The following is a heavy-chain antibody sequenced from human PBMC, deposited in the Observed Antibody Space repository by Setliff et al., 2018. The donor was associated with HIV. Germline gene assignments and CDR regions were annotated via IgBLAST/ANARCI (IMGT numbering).Heavy chain of an antibody. CDR3: ARHDLYYYGSGRSGFDP. J-gene: IGHJ5*02. D-gene: IGHD3-10*01. V-gene: IGHV4-4*09. Sequence: PSETLSLTCTVSGDSISNYYWSWVRQPPGKGLEWIGYIYTTGSTNYNPSLKSRVTISVNTSKNQFSLKLSSVTAADTAVYYCARHDLYYYGSGRSGFDPWGQGTLVTVSS. CDR1: GDSISNYY. CDR2: IYTTGST.